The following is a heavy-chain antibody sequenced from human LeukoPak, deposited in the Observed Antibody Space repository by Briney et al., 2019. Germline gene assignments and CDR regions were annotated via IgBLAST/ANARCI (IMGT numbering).Heavy chain of an antibody. Sequence: SETLSLTRSVSGASISSYYWTWIRQPAGKGLEWIGRFSTTWSTSYNPSLKSRVTMSVDTPKNQFSLRLSSVTAADTAVYYCARVDGGSTGILHTWGQGTLVTVSS. D-gene: IGHD7-27*01. CDR2: FSTTWST. CDR3: ARVDGGSTGILHT. CDR1: GASISSYY. V-gene: IGHV4-4*07. J-gene: IGHJ5*02.